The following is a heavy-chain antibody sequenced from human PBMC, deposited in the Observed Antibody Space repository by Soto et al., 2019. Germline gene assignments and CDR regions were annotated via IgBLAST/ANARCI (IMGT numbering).Heavy chain of an antibody. V-gene: IGHV3-23*01. Sequence: EMQLLESGGGLVQPGGSLRLSCAASGFSFSSYAMSWVRQAPGKGLEWVSAYSGSGDTTYYADSVKGRFTISRDNSKNTLYLQMNSLRVEDTAIYYCAKPDLAYCGGDCHYDFWGQGTLVTVSS. CDR2: YSGSGDTT. CDR3: AKPDLAYCGGDCHYDF. D-gene: IGHD2-21*02. J-gene: IGHJ4*02. CDR1: GFSFSSYA.